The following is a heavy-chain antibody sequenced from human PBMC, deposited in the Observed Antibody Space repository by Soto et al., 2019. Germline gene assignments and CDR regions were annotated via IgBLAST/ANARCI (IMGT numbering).Heavy chain of an antibody. Sequence: EVQLVESGGGLVQPGGSLKLSCAASGFTFSGSAMHWVRQASGKGLEWVGRIRSKANSYATAYAASVKGRFTISRDDSNNTAYLQMNSLKTEDTAVYYCTRQRYTNYYYYGMDVWGQGTTVTVSS. V-gene: IGHV3-73*02. CDR3: TRQRYTNYYYYGMDV. CDR2: IRSKANSYAT. CDR1: GFTFSGSA. D-gene: IGHD5-18*01. J-gene: IGHJ6*02.